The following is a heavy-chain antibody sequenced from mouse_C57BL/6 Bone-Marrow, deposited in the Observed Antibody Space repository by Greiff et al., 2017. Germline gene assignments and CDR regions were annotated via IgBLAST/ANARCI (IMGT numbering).Heavy chain of an antibody. V-gene: IGHV3-6*01. CDR2: ISYDGSN. Sequence: EVKLQESGPGLVKPSQSLSLTCSVTGYSITSGYYWNWIRQFPGNKLEWMGYISYDGSNNYNPSLKNRISITRDTSKNQFFLKLNSVTTEDTATYYCAIFRGYFDVWGTGTTVTVSS. J-gene: IGHJ1*03. CDR1: GYSITSGYY. CDR3: AIFRGYFDV.